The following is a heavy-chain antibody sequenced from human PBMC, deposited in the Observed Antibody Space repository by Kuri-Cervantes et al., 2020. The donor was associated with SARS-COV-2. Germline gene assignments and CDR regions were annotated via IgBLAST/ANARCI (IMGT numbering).Heavy chain of an antibody. D-gene: IGHD3-22*01. CDR1: GYTFTSYD. CDR3: ARATHYDSSGYYYSFDN. Sequence: ASVKVSCKASGYTFTSYDINWVRQATGQGLEWMGWMNPNSGNTGYAQKFQGRVTITRNTSISTAYMELSSLRSEDTAVYYCARATHYDSSGYYYSFDNWGQGTLVTVSS. CDR2: MNPNSGNT. V-gene: IGHV1-8*03. J-gene: IGHJ4*02.